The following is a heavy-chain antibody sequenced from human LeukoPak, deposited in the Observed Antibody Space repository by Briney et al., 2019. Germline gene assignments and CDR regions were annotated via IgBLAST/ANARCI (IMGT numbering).Heavy chain of an antibody. CDR2: IYYSGST. CDR1: GFTFSSYW. D-gene: IGHD6-13*01. Sequence: GSLRLSCAASGFTFSSYWMSWVRQAPGKGLEWIGYIYYSGSTNYNPSLKSRVTISVDTSKNQFSLRLSSVTAADTAVYYCARVFRAAAVDYWGQGTLVTVSS. J-gene: IGHJ4*02. CDR3: ARVFRAAAVDY. V-gene: IGHV4-59*01.